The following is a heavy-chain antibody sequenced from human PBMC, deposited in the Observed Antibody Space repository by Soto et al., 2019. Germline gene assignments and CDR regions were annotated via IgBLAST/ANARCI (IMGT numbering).Heavy chain of an antibody. J-gene: IGHJ4*02. CDR1: GGSISSTSSY. CDR3: GGQYPYDRSGYHLDN. Sequence: QLQLQESGPGLVKPSETLSLTCTVSGGSISSTSSYWGWIRQPPGKGLEWIGSIYYRGNTYYNPSLKSRVTISIDMSKPQFSLELSSVTAADTAVYFCGGQYPYDRSGYHLDNWGQGTLVTVSS. D-gene: IGHD3-22*01. V-gene: IGHV4-39*01. CDR2: IYYRGNT.